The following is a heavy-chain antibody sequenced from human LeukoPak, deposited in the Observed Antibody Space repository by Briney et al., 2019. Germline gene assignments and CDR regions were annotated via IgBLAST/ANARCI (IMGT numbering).Heavy chain of an antibody. V-gene: IGHV4-59*01. CDR2: IYYSGGT. CDR1: GGSISSYY. CDR3: AGTKGIAVADTGVFDY. D-gene: IGHD6-19*01. Sequence: SETLSLTCTVSGGSISSYYWSWIRQPPGKGLEWIGYIYYSGGTNYNPSLKSRVTISVDTSKNQFSLKLSSVTAADTAVYYCAGTKGIAVADTGVFDYWGQGTLVTVSS. J-gene: IGHJ4*02.